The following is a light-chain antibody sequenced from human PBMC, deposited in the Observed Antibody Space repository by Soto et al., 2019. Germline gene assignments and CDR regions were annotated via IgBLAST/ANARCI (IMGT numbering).Light chain of an antibody. Sequence: EIVLTQSPGTLSFSPGERATLSCSASQSVSASYLAWYQQKLGQAPRLLIDAASSRATGIPDRFSGSGSGTDFTLTISRLEPEDFAVYYCQQYGSSPLTFGQGTKVDIK. V-gene: IGKV3-20*01. CDR3: QQYGSSPLT. J-gene: IGKJ1*01. CDR1: QSVSASY. CDR2: AAS.